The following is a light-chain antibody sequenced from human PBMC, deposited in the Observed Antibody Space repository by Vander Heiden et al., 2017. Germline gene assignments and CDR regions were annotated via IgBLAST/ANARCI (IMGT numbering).Light chain of an antibody. J-gene: IGKJ1*01. CDR3: QQYYSIPPT. CDR1: QSVLYSSNNKNY. V-gene: IGKV4-1*01. CDR2: WAS. Sequence: DIVMTQSPDSLAVSLGERATVNCKSSQSVLYSSNNKNYLAWYQQKPGQPPKLLIYWASTRESGVPDRFSGSGSGTDFTLTISSLQAEDVAVYYCQQYYSIPPTFGQGTKVEIK.